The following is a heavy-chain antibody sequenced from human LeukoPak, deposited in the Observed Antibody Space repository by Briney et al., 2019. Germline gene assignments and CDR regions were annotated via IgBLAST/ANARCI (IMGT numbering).Heavy chain of an antibody. D-gene: IGHD4-17*01. Sequence: GESLKISCKGSGSSFTSYWIGWVRQMPGKGLEWMGIIYPGDSDTRYSPSFQGQVTISADKSISTAYLQWSSLKASDTAMYYCARHPTVRNWYNWFDPWGQGTLVTVSS. J-gene: IGHJ5*02. CDR2: IYPGDSDT. CDR3: ARHPTVRNWYNWFDP. CDR1: GSSFTSYW. V-gene: IGHV5-51*01.